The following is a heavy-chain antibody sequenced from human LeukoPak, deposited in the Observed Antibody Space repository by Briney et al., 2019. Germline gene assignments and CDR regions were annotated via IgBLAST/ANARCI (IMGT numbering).Heavy chain of an antibody. Sequence: GGSLRLSCAASGFTFSNHAMSWVRQAPGKGLQWVSVISGSGRTTEYADSAKGRFTISGDNSKNTLSLQMNSLRVEDTAIYYCAKNVVVKRYFDYWGQGTLITVSS. D-gene: IGHD2-15*01. CDR2: ISGSGRTT. CDR3: AKNVVVKRYFDY. J-gene: IGHJ4*02. V-gene: IGHV3-23*01. CDR1: GFTFSNHA.